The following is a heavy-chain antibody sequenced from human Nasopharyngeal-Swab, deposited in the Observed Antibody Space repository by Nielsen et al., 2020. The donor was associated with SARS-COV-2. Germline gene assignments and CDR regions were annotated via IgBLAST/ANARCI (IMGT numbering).Heavy chain of an antibody. J-gene: IGHJ4*02. V-gene: IGHV1-8*01. CDR1: GYSFISYD. CDR3: ARGWSGYYFDF. Sequence: ASVKVSCKASGYSFISYDINWVRRAPGQGLEWMGWMNPNSGKTGYAQKFQGRVTMTRNNSIRTAYMELSSLRSEDTAVYYCARGWSGYYFDFWGQGTLVTVSS. D-gene: IGHD3-3*01. CDR2: MNPNSGKT.